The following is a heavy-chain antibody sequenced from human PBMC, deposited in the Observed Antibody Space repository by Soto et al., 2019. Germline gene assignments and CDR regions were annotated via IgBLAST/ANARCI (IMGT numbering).Heavy chain of an antibody. J-gene: IGHJ4*02. CDR3: AAGGGLPRYY. CDR1: GGSISRYY. D-gene: IGHD5-12*01. CDR2: IYYSGST. V-gene: IGHV4-59*01. Sequence: SETLSLTCTVSGGSISRYYWSWIRQPPGKGLEWIGYIYYSGSTNYNPSLKSRVIMSVDTSENQFSLKLSSVTAADTAVYYCAAGGGLPRYYWGQGTLVNVSS.